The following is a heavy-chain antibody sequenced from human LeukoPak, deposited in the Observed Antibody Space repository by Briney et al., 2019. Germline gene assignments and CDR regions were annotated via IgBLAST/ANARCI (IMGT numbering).Heavy chain of an antibody. D-gene: IGHD3-16*01. CDR2: IWYDGRTQ. Sequence: GGSLRLSCAASGFTFSTYGMHWVRQAPGKGLEWVAVIWYDGRTQFYAESVKGRFAVSRDNSKNTLYLQMSNLRAENTAVYFCARGGGLDVWGQGATVTVSS. CDR1: GFTFSTYG. V-gene: IGHV3-33*01. J-gene: IGHJ6*02. CDR3: ARGGGLDV.